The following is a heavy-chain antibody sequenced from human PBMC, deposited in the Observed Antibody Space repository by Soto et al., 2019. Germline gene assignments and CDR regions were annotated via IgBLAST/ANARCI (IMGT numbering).Heavy chain of an antibody. CDR3: ERRGKWELPLKYYYYGMDV. CDR2: IIPIFGTT. J-gene: IGHJ6*02. D-gene: IGHD1-26*01. CDR1: GYTFISYG. Sequence: SVKVSCKASGYTFISYGISWVRQAPGQGLEWMGWIIPIFGTTNYAQKFQGRVTITTDESTSTAYMELSSLRSEDTAVYYCERRGKWELPLKYYYYGMDVWGQGTTVTVSS. V-gene: IGHV1-69*05.